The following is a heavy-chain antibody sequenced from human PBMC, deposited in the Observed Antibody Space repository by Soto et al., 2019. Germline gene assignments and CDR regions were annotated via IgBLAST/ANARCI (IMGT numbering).Heavy chain of an antibody. CDR3: ARVPTDVVVNEQYYFDY. Sequence: GGSLRLSCAASGFTFSSYGMHWVRQAPGKGLEWVAVIWYDGSNKYYADSVKGRFTISRDNSKNTLYLQMNSLRAEDTAVYYCARVPTDVVVNEQYYFDYWGQGTLVTVSS. CDR2: IWYDGSNK. V-gene: IGHV3-33*01. D-gene: IGHD2-2*01. J-gene: IGHJ4*02. CDR1: GFTFSSYG.